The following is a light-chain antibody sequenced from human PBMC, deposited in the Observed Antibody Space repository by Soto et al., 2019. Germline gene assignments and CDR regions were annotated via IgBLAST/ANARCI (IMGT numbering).Light chain of an antibody. CDR1: QSISSW. Sequence: DIQMTQSPSTLSASVGDRVTITCRASQSISSWLAWYQQKPGKAPKLLIYKASSLESGVPSRFSGSGSGTEFTLTISSLQPDDFATYYCQQYNSYSPLTFGGGTKVGI. V-gene: IGKV1-5*03. J-gene: IGKJ4*01. CDR2: KAS. CDR3: QQYNSYSPLT.